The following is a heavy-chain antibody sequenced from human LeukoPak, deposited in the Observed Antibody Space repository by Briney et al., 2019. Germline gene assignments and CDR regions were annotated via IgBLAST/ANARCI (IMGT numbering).Heavy chain of an antibody. D-gene: IGHD4-17*01. CDR2: IRYDGSNK. V-gene: IGHV3-30*02. CDR1: GFTFSSYG. Sequence: GGSLRLSCAASGFTFSSYGMHWVRQAPGKGLERVAFIRYDGSNKYYADSVKGRFNISRDNSKNTLYLQMNSLRAEDTAVYYCARPGDYGDYDDAFDIWGQGTMVTVSS. J-gene: IGHJ3*02. CDR3: ARPGDYGDYDDAFDI.